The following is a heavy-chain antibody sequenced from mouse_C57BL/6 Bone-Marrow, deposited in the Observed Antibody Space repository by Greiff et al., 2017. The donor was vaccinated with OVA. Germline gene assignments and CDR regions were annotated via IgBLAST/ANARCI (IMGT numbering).Heavy chain of an antibody. CDR1: GYTFTTYP. CDR2: FHPYNDNT. V-gene: IGHV1-47*01. J-gene: IGHJ3*01. D-gene: IGHD2-4*01. CDR3: ARPGDDDGDWFAY. Sequence: VQLQQSGAELVKPGASVKISCKASGYTFTTYPIHWMKQNPGQSLEWIGYFHPYNDNTKYNEKFKGKATLTVEKSSSTVYMELSRLTSDDSAVYYCARPGDDDGDWFAYWGQGTLVTVSA.